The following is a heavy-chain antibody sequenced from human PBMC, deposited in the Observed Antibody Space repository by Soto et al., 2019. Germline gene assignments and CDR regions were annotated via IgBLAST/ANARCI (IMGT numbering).Heavy chain of an antibody. CDR2: IYYSGST. CDR3: ARLPDNWFDP. Sequence: TETLSLTCTVSGGSISSYYWSWIRQPPGKGLEWIGYIYYSGSTNYNPSLKSRVTISVDTSKNQFSLKLSSVTAADTAVYYCARLPDNWFDPWGQGTLVTVSS. CDR1: GGSISSYY. V-gene: IGHV4-59*08. J-gene: IGHJ5*02.